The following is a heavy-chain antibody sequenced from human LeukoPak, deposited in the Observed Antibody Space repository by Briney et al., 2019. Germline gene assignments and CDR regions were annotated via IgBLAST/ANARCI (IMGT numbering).Heavy chain of an antibody. D-gene: IGHD4-17*01. CDR3: AGQSTETDDAFDI. CDR2: ISSSSSYI. J-gene: IGHJ3*02. V-gene: IGHV3-21*01. Sequence: GGSLRLSCAASGFTFSSYWMSWVRQAPGKGLEWVSSISSSSSYIYYADSVKGRFTISRDNAKNSLYLQMNSLRAEDTAVYYCAGQSTETDDAFDIWGQGTMVTVSS. CDR1: GFTFSSYW.